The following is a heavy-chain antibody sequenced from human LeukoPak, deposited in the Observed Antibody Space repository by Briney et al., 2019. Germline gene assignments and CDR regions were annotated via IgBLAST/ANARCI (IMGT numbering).Heavy chain of an antibody. CDR1: GYTFTGYY. Sequence: ASVEVSCKASGYTFTGYYMHWVRQAPGQGLEWMGWINPNSGGTNYAQKFQGRVTMTRDTSISTAYMELSRLRSDDTAVYYCARDYGSGYYYMDVWGKGTTVTIPS. CDR2: INPNSGGT. V-gene: IGHV1-2*02. CDR3: ARDYGSGYYYMDV. J-gene: IGHJ6*03. D-gene: IGHD3-10*01.